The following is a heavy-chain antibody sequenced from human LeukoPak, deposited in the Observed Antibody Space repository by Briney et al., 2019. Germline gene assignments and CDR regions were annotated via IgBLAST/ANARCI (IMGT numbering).Heavy chain of an antibody. Sequence: PSETLSLTCTVSGGSISSYYWSWIRQPPGKGLEWIGYIYTSGSTNYSPSLKSRVTISVDTSKNQFSLKLSSVTAADTAVYYCASHTSSSSEYFDYWGQGTLVTVSS. CDR3: ASHTSSSSEYFDY. V-gene: IGHV4-4*09. CDR1: GGSISSYY. CDR2: IYTSGST. D-gene: IGHD6-6*01. J-gene: IGHJ4*02.